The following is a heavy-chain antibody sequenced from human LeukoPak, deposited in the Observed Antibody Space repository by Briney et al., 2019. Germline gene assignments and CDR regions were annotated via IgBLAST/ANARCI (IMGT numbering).Heavy chain of an antibody. Sequence: GGSLRLSCAASGFTVSSNYMSWVRQAPGKGLEWVSVIYSGGSTYYADSVKGRFTISRDNSKNTLYLQMNSLRAEDTAVYYCARVVAAADRYNWFDPWGQGTLVTVSS. CDR2: IYSGGST. D-gene: IGHD6-13*01. CDR1: GFTVSSNY. CDR3: ARVVAAADRYNWFDP. V-gene: IGHV3-53*01. J-gene: IGHJ5*02.